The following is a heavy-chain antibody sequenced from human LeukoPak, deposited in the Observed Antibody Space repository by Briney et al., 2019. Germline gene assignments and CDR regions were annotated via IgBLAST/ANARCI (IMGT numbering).Heavy chain of an antibody. CDR1: GGSISSGGYS. V-gene: IGHV4-30-2*01. CDR3: ARVLYYYDSSGYRGYYFDY. D-gene: IGHD3-22*01. Sequence: SETLSLTCTVSGGSISSGGYSWSWIRQPPGKGLEWIGYIYHSGSTYYNPSLKSRVTISVDRPKNQFSLKLSSVTAADTAVYYCARVLYYYDSSGYRGYYFDYWGQGTLVTVSS. CDR2: IYHSGST. J-gene: IGHJ4*02.